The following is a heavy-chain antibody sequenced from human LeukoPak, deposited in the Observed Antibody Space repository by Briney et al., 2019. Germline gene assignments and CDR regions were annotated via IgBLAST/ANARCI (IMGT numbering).Heavy chain of an antibody. D-gene: IGHD5-12*01. Sequence: SGGSLRLSCAASGFTFSGYWMHSVRQAPGKGLVWVSLIKRDGSSAMYADSVKGRFSISRDNAKNTLDLQMNSLRAEDTAVYFCAREVASAAFDYWGQGTPVTVSS. CDR1: GFTFSGYW. CDR2: IKRDGSSA. V-gene: IGHV3-74*03. J-gene: IGHJ4*02. CDR3: AREVASAAFDY.